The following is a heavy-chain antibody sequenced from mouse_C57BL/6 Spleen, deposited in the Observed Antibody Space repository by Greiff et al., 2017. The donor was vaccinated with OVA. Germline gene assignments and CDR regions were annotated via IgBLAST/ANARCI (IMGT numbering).Heavy chain of an antibody. CDR2: INYDGSST. V-gene: IGHV5-16*01. D-gene: IGHD2-2*01. CDR1: GFTFSDYY. J-gene: IGHJ1*03. Sequence: EVKLMESEGGLVQPGSSMKLSCTASGFTFSDYYMAWVRQVPEKGLEWVANINYDGSSTYYLDSLKSRFIISRDNAKNILYLQMSSLKSEDTATYYCARAVTTGDWYFDVWGTGTTVTVSS. CDR3: ARAVTTGDWYFDV.